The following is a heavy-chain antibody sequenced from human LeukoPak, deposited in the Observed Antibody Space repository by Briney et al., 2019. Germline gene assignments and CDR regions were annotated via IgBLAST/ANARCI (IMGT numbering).Heavy chain of an antibody. CDR1: GYTFTGYY. CDR3: ARDGHYYGSGSYLPFDP. Sequence: GASVKVSCKASGYTFTGYYMHWVRQAPGQALEWMGWINPNSGGTNYAQKFQGRVTMTRDTSISTAYMELSRLRSDDTAEYYCARDGHYYGSGSYLPFDPWGQGTLVTVSS. V-gene: IGHV1-2*02. D-gene: IGHD3-10*01. J-gene: IGHJ5*02. CDR2: INPNSGGT.